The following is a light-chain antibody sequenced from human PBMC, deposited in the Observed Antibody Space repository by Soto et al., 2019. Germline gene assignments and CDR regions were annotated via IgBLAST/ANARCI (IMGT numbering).Light chain of an antibody. J-gene: IGKJ1*01. CDR2: DAS. V-gene: IGKV3-11*01. CDR1: QSVSSY. Sequence: EIVLTQSPAPLSLSPGERATLSCRASQSVSSYLAWYQQKPGQAPRLLIYDASNRATGIPARFSGSGSGTDYTLTISSLEREDFAVNYCQQRSNWPPTWTFGQGTKVEIK. CDR3: QQRSNWPPTWT.